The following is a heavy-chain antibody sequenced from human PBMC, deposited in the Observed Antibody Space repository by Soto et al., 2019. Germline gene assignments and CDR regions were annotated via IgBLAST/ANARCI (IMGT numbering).Heavy chain of an antibody. D-gene: IGHD6-13*01. CDR1: GFTFSSYG. CDR2: IWYDGSNK. CDR3: ARARRQLVLFDY. Sequence: QVQLVESGGGVVQPGRSLRLSCAASGFTFSSYGMHWVRQAPGKGLEWVAVIWYDGSNKYYAESVKGRFTISRDNSKNTLYLQMNSLRAEDTAVYYCARARRQLVLFDYWGQGTLVTVSS. J-gene: IGHJ4*02. V-gene: IGHV3-33*01.